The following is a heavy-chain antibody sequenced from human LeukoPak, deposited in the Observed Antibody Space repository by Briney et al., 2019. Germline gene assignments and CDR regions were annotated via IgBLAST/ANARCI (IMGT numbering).Heavy chain of an antibody. CDR2: INSDGSST. Sequence: GGSLRLSCAASGFTFSSYWMHWVRQAPGKGLVWVSRINSDGSSTSYADSVKGRFTISRDNAKNTLYPQMNSLRAEDTAVYYCAREEYSYGHFDYWGQGTLVTVSS. CDR3: AREEYSYGHFDY. CDR1: GFTFSSYW. D-gene: IGHD5-18*01. V-gene: IGHV3-74*01. J-gene: IGHJ4*02.